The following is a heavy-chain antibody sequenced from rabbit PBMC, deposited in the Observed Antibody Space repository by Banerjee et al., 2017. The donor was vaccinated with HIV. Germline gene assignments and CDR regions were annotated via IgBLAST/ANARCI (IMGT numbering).Heavy chain of an antibody. Sequence: QSLEESGGDLVKPGASLTLTCTASGFTISSSYYMSWVRQAPGKGLEWVACIYGGNSGSTYYASWAKGRFTGSKTSSTTVTLQMTSLTAADTATYFCARDRDAAAGGYGFNLWGQGTLVTVS. CDR3: ARDRDAAAGGYGFNL. CDR1: GFTISSSYY. D-gene: IGHD1-1*01. V-gene: IGHV1S40*01. CDR2: IYGGNSGST. J-gene: IGHJ4*01.